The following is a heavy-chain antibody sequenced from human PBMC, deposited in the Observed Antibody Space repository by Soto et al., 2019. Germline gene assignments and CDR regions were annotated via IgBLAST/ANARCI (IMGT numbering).Heavy chain of an antibody. J-gene: IGHJ6*03. Sequence: QITLKESGPTLVKPTQTLTLTCTFSGFSLTTRGVGVGWIRQPPGKALEWLALIYWDDDKRYSPSLKSRLTITKDTSKIQVVLTLTNMDPVDTATYYCAHVPGSGQLLSSYYYYMDVWGKGATVAVS. D-gene: IGHD3-10*01. CDR2: IYWDDDK. CDR1: GFSLTTRGVG. CDR3: AHVPGSGQLLSSYYYYMDV. V-gene: IGHV2-5*02.